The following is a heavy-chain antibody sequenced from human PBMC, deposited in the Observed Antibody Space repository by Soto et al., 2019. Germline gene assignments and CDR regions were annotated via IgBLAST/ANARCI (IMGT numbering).Heavy chain of an antibody. CDR3: ARDRLYSRGHYYFDY. V-gene: IGHV3-30-3*01. Sequence: GGSLRLSCAASGFTFSSYAMHWVRQAPGKGLEWVAVISYDGSNKYYADSVKGRFTISRDNSKNTLYLQMNSLRAEDTAEYYCARDRLYSRGHYYFDYWGQGTLVTVSS. J-gene: IGHJ4*02. CDR1: GFTFSSYA. CDR2: ISYDGSNK. D-gene: IGHD2-15*01.